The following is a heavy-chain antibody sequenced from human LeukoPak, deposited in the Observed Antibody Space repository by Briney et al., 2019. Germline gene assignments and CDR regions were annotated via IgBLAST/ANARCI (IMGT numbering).Heavy chain of an antibody. CDR2: IYSGGTT. V-gene: IGHV3-66*01. CDR1: GFTVSNNY. J-gene: IGHJ4*02. D-gene: IGHD1-26*01. CDR3: ARWAEYGGSRFDY. Sequence: AGGSLRLSCAASGFTVSNNYLHWVRRAPGKGLEWVSVIYSGGTTYYANSVKGRFTISRDNAKNTLYLQMNSLRAEDTAVYYCARWAEYGGSRFDYWGQGTLVTVSS.